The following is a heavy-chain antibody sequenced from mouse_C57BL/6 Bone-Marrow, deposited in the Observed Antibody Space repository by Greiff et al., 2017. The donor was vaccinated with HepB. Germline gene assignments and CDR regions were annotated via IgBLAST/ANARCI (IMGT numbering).Heavy chain of an antibody. V-gene: IGHV1-54*01. D-gene: IGHD2-4*01. CDR2: INPGSGGT. CDR1: GYAFTNYL. Sequence: QVQLKQSGAELVRPGTSVKVSCKASGYAFTNYLIEWVKQRPGQGLEWIGVINPGSGGTKYNEKFKGKATLTADKSSSTAYMQLSSLTSEDSAVYFCARWDYDYDGPGYWGQGTTLTVSS. J-gene: IGHJ2*01. CDR3: ARWDYDYDGPGY.